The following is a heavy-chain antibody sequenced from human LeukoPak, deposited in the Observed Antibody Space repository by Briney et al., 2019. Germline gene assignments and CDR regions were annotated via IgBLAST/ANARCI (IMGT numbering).Heavy chain of an antibody. CDR1: GSTFSSYW. D-gene: IGHD3-22*01. CDR2: IKQDGSEK. V-gene: IGHV3-7*01. J-gene: IGHJ4*02. CDR3: ASRSHYHDSSGYYSYYFDY. Sequence: GGSLRLSCAASGSTFSSYWMSWVRQAPGKGLEWVANIKQDGSEKYYVDSVKGRFTISRDNAKNSLYLQMNSLRAEDTAVYYCASRSHYHDSSGYYSYYFDYWGQGTLVTVSS.